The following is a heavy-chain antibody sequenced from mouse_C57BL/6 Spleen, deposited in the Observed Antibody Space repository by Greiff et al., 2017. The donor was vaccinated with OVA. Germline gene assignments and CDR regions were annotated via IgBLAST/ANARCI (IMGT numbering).Heavy chain of an antibody. CDR2: IDPGDGET. CDR3: TRPYFDV. CDR1: GFNIKDYY. V-gene: IGHV14-2*01. Sequence: EVKLVESGAELVKPGASVKLSCTASGFNIKDYYMHWVKQRPEQGLEWIGRIDPGDGETKYDPQFQGKATITADTTSNTAYLHLSSLTSGDTAVYYCTRPYFDVWGTGTTVTVSS. J-gene: IGHJ1*03.